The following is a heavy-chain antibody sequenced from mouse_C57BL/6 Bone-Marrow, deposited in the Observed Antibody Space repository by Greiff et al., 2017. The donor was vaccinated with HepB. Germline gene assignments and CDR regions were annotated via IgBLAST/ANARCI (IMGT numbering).Heavy chain of an antibody. J-gene: IGHJ2*01. Sequence: QVQLQQPGAELVKPGASVKLSCKASGYTFTSYWMQWVKQRPGQGLEWIGEIDPSDSYTNYNQKFNGKATLTVDTSSSTAYMQLSSLTSEDSAVYYCARSRVMITTGYYFDYWGQGTTLTVSS. V-gene: IGHV1-50*01. CDR2: IDPSDSYT. CDR3: ARSRVMITTGYYFDY. D-gene: IGHD2-4*01. CDR1: GYTFTSYW.